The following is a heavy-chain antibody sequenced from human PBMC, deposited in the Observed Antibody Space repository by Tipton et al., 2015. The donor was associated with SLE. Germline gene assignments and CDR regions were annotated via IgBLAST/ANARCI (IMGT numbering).Heavy chain of an antibody. D-gene: IGHD2-15*01. V-gene: IGHV4-34*01. CDR2: SNDSGKT. CDR3: AREPSGGAATVWFDP. J-gene: IGHJ5*02. CDR1: GGSLSGHY. Sequence: GLVKPSETLSLTCAVYGGSLSGHYWSWIRQTPEKGLECIGESNDSGKTNYNPALKSRATISVDTSKNQLSLKLSSVTAADTAVYYCAREPSGGAATVWFDPWGQGTLVTVSS.